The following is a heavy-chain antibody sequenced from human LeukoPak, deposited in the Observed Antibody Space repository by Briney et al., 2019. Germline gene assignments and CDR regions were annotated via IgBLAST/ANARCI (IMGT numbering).Heavy chain of an antibody. D-gene: IGHD3-22*01. Sequence: GGSLRLSCAASGFTFSSYAMSWVRQAPGKGLECVSTISDSGGSTYCADSVKGRFTISRDNSKNTLYLQMNSLRAEDTAVYYCAKIELLLLPSWYFDLWGRGTLVTVSS. CDR3: AKIELLLLPSWYFDL. CDR1: GFTFSSYA. V-gene: IGHV3-23*01. CDR2: ISDSGGST. J-gene: IGHJ2*01.